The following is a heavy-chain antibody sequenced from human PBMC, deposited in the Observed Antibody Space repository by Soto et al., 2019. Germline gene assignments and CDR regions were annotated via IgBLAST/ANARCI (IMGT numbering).Heavy chain of an antibody. V-gene: IGHV1-18*01. CDR3: ASVLIAAAGTPLGY. J-gene: IGHJ4*02. CDR1: GYTFTSYG. CDR2: ISAYNGNT. Sequence: QVQLVQSGAEVKKPGASVKVSCKASGYTFTSYGISWVRQAPGQGLEWMGWISAYNGNTNYAQKLEGRVNMTTNPSTSTADMELRSLRSDATAVYYCASVLIAAAGTPLGYWGQGTLVTVSS. D-gene: IGHD6-13*01.